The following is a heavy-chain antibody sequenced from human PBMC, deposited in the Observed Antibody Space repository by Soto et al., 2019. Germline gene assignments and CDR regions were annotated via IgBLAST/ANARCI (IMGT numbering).Heavy chain of an antibody. J-gene: IGHJ4*02. D-gene: IGHD6-13*01. CDR2: TYYRSKWYN. CDR1: EDSVSSNIAA. V-gene: IGHV6-1*01. Sequence: PSQTLSLTCAISEDSVSSNIAAWNWIRQSPSRGLEWLGRTYYRSKWYNDYAVSVKSRITINPDTSKNQFSLQLNSVTPEDTAVYYCARLLCFQAAARTSRRCYFDYWGQGTLVTVSS. CDR3: ARLLCFQAAARTSRRCYFDY.